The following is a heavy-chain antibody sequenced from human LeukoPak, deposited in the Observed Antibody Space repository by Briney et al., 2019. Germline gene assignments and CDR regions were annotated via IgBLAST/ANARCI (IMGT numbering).Heavy chain of an antibody. CDR1: GGSISSYY. V-gene: IGHV4-4*09. D-gene: IGHD3-22*01. J-gene: IGHJ4*02. CDR2: IYTSGST. Sequence: SETLSLTCTVSGGSISSYYWSWIRQPPGKGLEWIGYIYTSGSTNYNPSLKSRVTISVDTSKNQFSLKLSSVTAADTAVYYCARHYYDTSGPFDYWGQGTLVTVSS. CDR3: ARHYYDTSGPFDY.